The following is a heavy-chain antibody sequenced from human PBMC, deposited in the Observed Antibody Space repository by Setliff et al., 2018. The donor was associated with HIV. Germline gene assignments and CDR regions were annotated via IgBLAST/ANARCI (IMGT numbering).Heavy chain of an antibody. CDR2: IIPLFGTA. V-gene: IGHV1-69*13. D-gene: IGHD3-10*01. Sequence: SVKVSCKASGGTFNNYAISWVRQAPGQGLEWVGGIIPLFGTANYAQKFQGRVTITADESTNTAHMELNSLRSIDTAMYYCATVFYYNSESYSLDYWGQGMLVTAPQ. CDR3: ATVFYYNSESYSLDY. J-gene: IGHJ4*02. CDR1: GGTFNNYA.